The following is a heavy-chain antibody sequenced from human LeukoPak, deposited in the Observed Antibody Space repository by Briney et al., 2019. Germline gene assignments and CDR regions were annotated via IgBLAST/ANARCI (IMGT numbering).Heavy chain of an antibody. V-gene: IGHV3-21*01. CDR3: ARVAEYDFWSGYSDY. Sequence: PGGSLRLSCAASGFTFSSYSMNWVRQAPGKGLEWVSSISSSSSYIYYADSVKGRFTISRDNAKNSLYLQMNSLRAEDTAVYYCARVAEYDFWSGYSDYWGQGTLVTVSS. CDR2: ISSSSSYI. CDR1: GFTFSSYS. D-gene: IGHD3-3*01. J-gene: IGHJ4*02.